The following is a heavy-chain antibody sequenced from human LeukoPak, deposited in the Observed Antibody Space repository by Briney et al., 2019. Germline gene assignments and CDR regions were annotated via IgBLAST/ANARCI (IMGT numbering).Heavy chain of an antibody. J-gene: IGHJ4*02. V-gene: IGHV3-33*01. D-gene: IGHD6-19*01. CDR3: ARDWVAVPGRGGFDH. CDR1: GFTFSSYG. Sequence: GGSLRLSCAASGFTFSSYGMHWVRQAPGKGLEWVAVIWYDGSNKYYADSVKGRFTISRDNSKNTLYLQMNSLRAEDTAVYYCARDWVAVPGRGGFDHWGQGTLVTVSS. CDR2: IWYDGSNK.